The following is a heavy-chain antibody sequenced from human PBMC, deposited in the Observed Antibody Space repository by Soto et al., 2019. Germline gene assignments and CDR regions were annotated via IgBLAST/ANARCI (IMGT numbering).Heavy chain of an antibody. D-gene: IGHD6-19*01. V-gene: IGHV3-23*01. CDR3: AKCRVLGSPYYYDMDV. CDR2: ISGSGGST. Sequence: EVQLLESGGGLVQPGGSLRLFCEASGFTFSSYAMSWVRQAPGKGLEWVSVISGSGGSTYYADSVKGRFTISRDNSKNTLYLQMSSLSAEDTAVFYCAKCRVLGSPYYYDMDVWGQGTTVTVSS. CDR1: GFTFSSYA. J-gene: IGHJ6*02.